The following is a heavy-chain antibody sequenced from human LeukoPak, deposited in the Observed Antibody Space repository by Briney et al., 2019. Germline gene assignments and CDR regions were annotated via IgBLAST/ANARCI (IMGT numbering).Heavy chain of an antibody. J-gene: IGHJ4*02. V-gene: IGHV3-11*06. CDR2: ISSSRSYT. CDR1: GFTFSDYY. Sequence: GGSLRLSCAASGFTFSDYYMSWIRQAPGKGLECVSYISSSRSYTNYADSVKGRFTISRDNAKNSLNLQMNSLRAEDTAMYYCARFPICSGDCPEEYFDYWGQGTLVTVSS. D-gene: IGHD2-21*02. CDR3: ARFPICSGDCPEEYFDY.